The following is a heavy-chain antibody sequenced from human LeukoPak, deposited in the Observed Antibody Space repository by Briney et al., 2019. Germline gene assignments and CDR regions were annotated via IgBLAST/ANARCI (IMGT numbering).Heavy chain of an antibody. J-gene: IGHJ4*02. V-gene: IGHV3-74*01. CDR2: INGAGSSI. CDR1: GFTFSRYC. Sequence: GGSLRLSCAASGFTFSRYCMHWVRHTPGKGVVWVSRINGAGSSISYADSVEGRVTISRDNAKNTLYLQMNNLRSEDTAVYYCARGGDYKNDYWGQGTLVTVSS. CDR3: ARGGDYKNDY. D-gene: IGHD4-17*01.